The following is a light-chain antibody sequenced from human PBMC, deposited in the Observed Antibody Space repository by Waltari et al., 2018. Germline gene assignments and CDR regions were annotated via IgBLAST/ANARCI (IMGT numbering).Light chain of an antibody. J-gene: IGKJ1*01. Sequence: TGRASQSITSTLNWYQQKPGKAPKLLIHTVSSLQSGVPSRFSGSGSGTDFTLTISSLQPEDFATYSCQQSYYAPWTFGQGTKVEIK. CDR1: QSITST. V-gene: IGKV1-39*01. CDR3: QQSYYAPWT. CDR2: TVS.